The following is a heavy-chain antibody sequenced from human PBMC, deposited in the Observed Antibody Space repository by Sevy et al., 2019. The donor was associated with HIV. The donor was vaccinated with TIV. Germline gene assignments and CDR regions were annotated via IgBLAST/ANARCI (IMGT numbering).Heavy chain of an antibody. CDR2: IYYSGST. J-gene: IGHJ4*02. CDR3: ARGLMGVVINFDY. Sequence: SETLSLTCTVSGGSISSYYWSWIRQPPGKGLEWIGYIYYSGSTNYNPSLKSRVTISVDTSKNQFSLKLSSVTAADTAMYYCARGLMGVVINFDYWGQGTLVTVSS. CDR1: GGSISSYY. D-gene: IGHD3-3*01. V-gene: IGHV4-59*01.